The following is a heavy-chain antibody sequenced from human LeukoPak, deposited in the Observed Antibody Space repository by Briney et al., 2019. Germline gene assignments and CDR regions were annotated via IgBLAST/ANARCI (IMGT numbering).Heavy chain of an antibody. CDR3: ARDPAVGGSSGWADAFDI. CDR1: GGTFSSYA. J-gene: IGHJ3*02. Sequence: ASVKVSCKASGGTFSSYAISWVRQAPGQGLEWMGGIIPIFGTANYAQKFQGRVTITADKSTSTAYMELRSLRSDDTAVYYCARDPAVGGSSGWADAFDIWGQGTMVTVSS. CDR2: IIPIFGTA. D-gene: IGHD6-19*01. V-gene: IGHV1-69*06.